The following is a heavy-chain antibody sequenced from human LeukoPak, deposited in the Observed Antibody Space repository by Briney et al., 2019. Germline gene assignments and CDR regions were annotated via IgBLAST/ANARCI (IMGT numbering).Heavy chain of an antibody. CDR2: IYYSGST. Sequence: PSETLSLTCTVSGYSISSSYYWGWIRQPPGKGLEWIGSIYYSGSTYYNPSLKSRVTISVDTSKNQFSLKLSSVTAADTAVYYCARRRATLDYWGQGTLVTVSS. J-gene: IGHJ4*02. CDR3: ARRRATLDY. V-gene: IGHV4-39*01. CDR1: GYSISSSYY.